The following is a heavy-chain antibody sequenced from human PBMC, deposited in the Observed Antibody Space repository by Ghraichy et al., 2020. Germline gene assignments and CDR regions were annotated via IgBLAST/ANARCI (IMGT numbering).Heavy chain of an antibody. D-gene: IGHD6-19*01. V-gene: IGHV3-33*06. CDR2: IWYDGSNK. J-gene: IGHJ4*02. CDR1: GFTFSSYG. CDR3: AKGRQSSGSQGWVDY. Sequence: GGSLRLSCAASGFTFSSYGMHWVRQASGKGLEWVAVIWYDGSNKYYADSVKGRFTISRDNSKNTLYLQMNSLRAEDTAVYYCAKGRQSSGSQGWVDYWGQGTLVTVSS.